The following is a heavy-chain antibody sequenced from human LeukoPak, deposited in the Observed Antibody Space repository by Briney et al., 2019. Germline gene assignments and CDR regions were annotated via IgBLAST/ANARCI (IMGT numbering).Heavy chain of an antibody. Sequence: SETLSLTCTVSGGSISSYHWSWIRQPAEKGLGWIGRIYTSGSTSYNPSLKSRVTMSVDTSKNQFSLKLSSVTAADTAVYYCGRERDYYYGMDVWGQGTTVTVSS. J-gene: IGHJ6*01. CDR2: IYTSGST. CDR3: GRERDYYYGMDV. CDR1: GGSISSYH. V-gene: IGHV4-4*07.